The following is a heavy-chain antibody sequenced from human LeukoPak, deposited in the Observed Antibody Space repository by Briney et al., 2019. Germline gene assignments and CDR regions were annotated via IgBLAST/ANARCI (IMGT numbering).Heavy chain of an antibody. V-gene: IGHV3-30*04. Sequence: GGSLRLSCAASGFTFSNYAMHWVRQAPGKRLEWVAVISYDGRNKYYADSVKGRFTISRDNSKNTLYLQMNSLRTEDTAVYYCARDGLETTIDYWGQGTLVTVSS. D-gene: IGHD1-14*01. CDR2: ISYDGRNK. CDR3: ARDGLETTIDY. CDR1: GFTFSNYA. J-gene: IGHJ4*02.